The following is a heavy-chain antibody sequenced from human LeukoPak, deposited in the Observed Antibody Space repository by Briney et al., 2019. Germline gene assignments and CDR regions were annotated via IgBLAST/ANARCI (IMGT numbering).Heavy chain of an antibody. V-gene: IGHV3-21*01. Sequence: GGSLRLSCAASGFTFSSYRMNWVRQAPGKGLEWVSCINSGRSNINYADSVKGRFTISRDNPKNSLYLQMNCLSPEDAAVYYCTRSPAFDISVQGTMATVS. CDR1: GFTFSSYR. CDR3: TRSPAFDI. CDR2: INSGRSNI. J-gene: IGHJ3*02.